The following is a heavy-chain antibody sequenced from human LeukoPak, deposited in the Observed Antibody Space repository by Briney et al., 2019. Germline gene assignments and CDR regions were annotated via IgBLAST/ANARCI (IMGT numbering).Heavy chain of an antibody. D-gene: IGHD6-6*01. CDR2: ISWNSGSI. CDR3: ATSSSSSSWGFDY. V-gene: IGHV3-9*01. Sequence: GRSLRPSCAASGFTFDDYAMHWVRQAPGKGLEWVSGISWNSGSIGYADSVKGRFTISRDNAKNSLYLQMNSLRAEDTALYYCATSSSSSSWGFDYWGQGTLVTVSS. CDR1: GFTFDDYA. J-gene: IGHJ4*02.